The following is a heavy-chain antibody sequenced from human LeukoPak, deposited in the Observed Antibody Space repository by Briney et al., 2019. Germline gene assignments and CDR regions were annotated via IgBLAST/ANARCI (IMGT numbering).Heavy chain of an antibody. J-gene: IGHJ4*02. Sequence: PSETLPLTCAVYGGSFSGYYWSWIRQPPGKGLEWIGEINHSGSTNYNPSLKSRVTISVDTSKNQFSLKLSSVTAADTAVYYCARGFKGSGSYYNSPYFDYWGQGTLVTVSS. CDR3: ARGFKGSGSYYNSPYFDY. D-gene: IGHD3-10*01. CDR1: GGSFSGYY. CDR2: INHSGST. V-gene: IGHV4-34*01.